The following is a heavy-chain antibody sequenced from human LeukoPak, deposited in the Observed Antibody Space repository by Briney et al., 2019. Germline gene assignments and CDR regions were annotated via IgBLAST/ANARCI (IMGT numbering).Heavy chain of an antibody. Sequence: PGGSLRLSCAASGFTFTTYNMHWVRHAPGKGLEWVSYINSRSTTLYYADSVKGRFTVSRDNAKNSLYLQMNSLRVEDTAVYCCARGTYSSGWLEFSDFDFWGQGTLVSVSS. J-gene: IGHJ4*02. V-gene: IGHV3-48*01. D-gene: IGHD6-19*01. CDR3: ARGTYSSGWLEFSDFDF. CDR2: INSRSTTL. CDR1: GFTFTTYN.